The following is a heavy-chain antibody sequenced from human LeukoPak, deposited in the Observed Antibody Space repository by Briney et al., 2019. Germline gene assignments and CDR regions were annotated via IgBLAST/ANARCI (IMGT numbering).Heavy chain of an antibody. CDR1: GFTFSSYG. J-gene: IGHJ4*02. Sequence: GGSLRLSCAASGFTFSSYGMHWVRQAPGKGLEWVAVISYDGSNKYYADSVKGRFTISRDNPKNTLYLQMNSLRAEDTAVYYCARDGDTDFDYWGQGTLVTVSS. CDR2: ISYDGSNK. CDR3: ARDGDTDFDY. D-gene: IGHD5-18*01. V-gene: IGHV3-30*03.